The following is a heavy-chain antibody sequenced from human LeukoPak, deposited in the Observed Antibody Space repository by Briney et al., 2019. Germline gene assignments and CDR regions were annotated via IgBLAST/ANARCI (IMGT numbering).Heavy chain of an antibody. CDR2: IYTSGST. V-gene: IGHV4-61*02. CDR1: GGSISSGSYY. J-gene: IGHJ6*03. D-gene: IGHD6-13*01. CDR3: ARCIAAAGTYYYYYMDV. Sequence: PSQTLSLTCTVSGGSISSGSYYWSWIRQPAGKGLEWIGRIYTSGSTYYNPSLKSRVTISVDTSKNQFSLKLSSVTAADTAVYYRARCIAAAGTYYYYYMDVWGKGTTVTVSS.